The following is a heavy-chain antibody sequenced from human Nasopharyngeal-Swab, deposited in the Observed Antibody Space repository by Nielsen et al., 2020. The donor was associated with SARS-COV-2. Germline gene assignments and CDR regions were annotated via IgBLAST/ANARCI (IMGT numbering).Heavy chain of an antibody. D-gene: IGHD5-12*01. CDR3: VTGDIVATGDYYYGMDV. V-gene: IGHV3-64D*06. Sequence: GGSLRLSCSASGFTFSSYAMHWVRQAPGKGLEYVSAISSNGGSTYYADSVKGRFTISRDNSKNTLYLRMSSLRAEDTAVYYCVTGDIVATGDYYYGMDVWGQGTTVTVSS. J-gene: IGHJ6*02. CDR2: ISSNGGST. CDR1: GFTFSSYA.